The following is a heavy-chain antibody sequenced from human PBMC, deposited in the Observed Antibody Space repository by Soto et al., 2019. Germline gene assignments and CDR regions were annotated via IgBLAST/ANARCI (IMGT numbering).Heavy chain of an antibody. V-gene: IGHV3-13*01. J-gene: IGHJ4*02. CDR3: AKAVIAVAPYFDY. CDR2: IDTVGDT. D-gene: IGHD6-19*01. CDR1: GFTFSTYD. Sequence: GGSLRLSWAASGFTFSTYDMHWVRQATGKGLEWVSAIDTVGDTWYAGSVKGRLTISRDNSKNTLYLQMNSLRAEDTAVYYCAKAVIAVAPYFDYWGQGTLVTVSS.